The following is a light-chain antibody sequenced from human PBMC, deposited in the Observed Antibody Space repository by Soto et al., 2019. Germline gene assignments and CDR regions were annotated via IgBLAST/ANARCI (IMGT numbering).Light chain of an antibody. J-gene: IGKJ4*01. CDR3: QQYRNWPLT. V-gene: IGKV3-15*01. Sequence: EIVMTQSPATLSVSPGERATLSCRASQTVGSDLAWYQQKPGLPPRLLIYGASSRATGFPARFSGSGSGTEFTLTISSLQSEDFAVYYCQQYRNWPLTFGGGTEVEIK. CDR2: GAS. CDR1: QTVGSD.